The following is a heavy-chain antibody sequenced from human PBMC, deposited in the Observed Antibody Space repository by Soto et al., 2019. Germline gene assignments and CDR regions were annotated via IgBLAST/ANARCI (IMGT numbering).Heavy chain of an antibody. CDR2: ISSSGTV. Sequence: LSLTCSVSCGSIRDYFWTWIRQSPGRGLEWIGYISSSGTVKYNSSLKSRVTISLDRSRNQFSLKLSSVTAADTAVYFCARDRKLELPGNYYYYGMDVWGQGTTVTVSS. V-gene: IGHV4-59*01. CDR1: CGSIRDYF. D-gene: IGHD1-7*01. J-gene: IGHJ6*02. CDR3: ARDRKLELPGNYYYYGMDV.